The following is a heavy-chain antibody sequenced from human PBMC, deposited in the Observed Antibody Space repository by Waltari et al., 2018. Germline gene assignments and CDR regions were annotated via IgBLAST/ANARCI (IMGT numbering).Heavy chain of an antibody. D-gene: IGHD3-10*01. V-gene: IGHV1-2*02. J-gene: IGHJ6*02. CDR1: GYTFTGYY. CDR2: INPNSGGT. CDR3: ARGRRLLGQLYYGMDV. Sequence: QVQLVQSGAEVKKPGASVKVSCTASGYTFTGYYMPWVRQAPGQGLEWMGWINPNSGGTNYAQKFQGRVTMTRDTSISTAYMELSRLRSDDTAVYYCARGRRLLGQLYYGMDVWGQGTTVTVSS.